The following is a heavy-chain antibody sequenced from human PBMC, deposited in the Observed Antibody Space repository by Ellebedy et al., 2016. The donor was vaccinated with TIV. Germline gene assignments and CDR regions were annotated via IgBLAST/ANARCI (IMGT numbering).Heavy chain of an antibody. CDR2: IHSSGST. J-gene: IGHJ3*02. Sequence: SETLSLTCTVSGGSVSSDNHYWSWIRQPPGKGLEWIGYIHSSGSTNYNPSLKSRVTFSVDTSKNQFSLEVNTVTAADTAVYYCARTHYYDSSGFYHDAFDIWGQGSMVTVSS. CDR3: ARTHYYDSSGFYHDAFDI. CDR1: GGSVSSDNHY. V-gene: IGHV4-61*01. D-gene: IGHD3-22*01.